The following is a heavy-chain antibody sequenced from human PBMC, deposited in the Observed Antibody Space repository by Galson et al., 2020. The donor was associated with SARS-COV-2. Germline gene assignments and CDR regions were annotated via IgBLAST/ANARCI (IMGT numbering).Heavy chain of an antibody. J-gene: IGHJ4*02. V-gene: IGHV3-23*01. Sequence: GESLKISSAASGFIFGNSGMSWARQAQRKGLEWVSTTSESGLNTYYADSVKGRFTTSRDNSKNTLHLQMNSLRADDTATYYCAKDATLAPGDYWGQGTLVTVSA. CDR3: AKDATLAPGDY. CDR2: TSESGLNT. CDR1: GFIFGNSG.